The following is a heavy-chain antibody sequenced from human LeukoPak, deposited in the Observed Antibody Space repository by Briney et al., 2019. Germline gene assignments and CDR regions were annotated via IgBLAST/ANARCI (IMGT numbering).Heavy chain of an antibody. CDR2: ISSSSSYI. Sequence: PGGSLRLSCAASGFTFSNYTMNWVRQAPGKGLGWVSSISSSSSYIYHADSVKGRFTISRDNAKNSLYLQMNSLRAEDTGVYYCARDLQQLALWGQGTLVTVSS. J-gene: IGHJ4*02. D-gene: IGHD6-13*01. CDR1: GFTFSNYT. V-gene: IGHV3-21*01. CDR3: ARDLQQLAL.